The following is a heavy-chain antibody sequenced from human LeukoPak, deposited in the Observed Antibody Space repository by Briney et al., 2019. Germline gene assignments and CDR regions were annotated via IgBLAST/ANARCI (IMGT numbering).Heavy chain of an antibody. D-gene: IGHD3-22*01. CDR3: ATSLYDSSGYYTY. CDR1: GFTFSSYI. V-gene: IGHV3-21*01. J-gene: IGHJ4*02. Sequence: GGSLRLSCAASGFTFSSYIMNWVRQAPGKGLEWVSSISSSSSYIYYADSMKGRFTISRDNAKNSLYLQMNSLRAEDTAVYYCATSLYDSSGYYTYWGQGTLVTVSS. CDR2: ISSSSSYI.